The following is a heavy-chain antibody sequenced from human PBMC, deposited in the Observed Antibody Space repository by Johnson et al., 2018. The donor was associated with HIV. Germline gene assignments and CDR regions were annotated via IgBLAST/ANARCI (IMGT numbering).Heavy chain of an antibody. D-gene: IGHD3-22*01. CDR2: ISYDGSNK. Sequence: QMLLVESGGGVVQPGRSLRLSCAASGFTFSSYGMHWVRQAPGKGLEWVAVISYDGSNKYYADSVKGRFTISRDNSKNTLYLQMNSLRAEDTAVYYCAGDIYYEYSSGYLIVFDSLDLWGQGTMVTVSS. J-gene: IGHJ3*01. CDR3: AGDIYYEYSSGYLIVFDSLDL. CDR1: GFTFSSYG. V-gene: IGHV3-30*03.